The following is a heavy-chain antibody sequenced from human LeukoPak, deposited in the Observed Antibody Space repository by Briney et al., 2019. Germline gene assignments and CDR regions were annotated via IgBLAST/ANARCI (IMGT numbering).Heavy chain of an antibody. D-gene: IGHD1-1*01. Sequence: PGGSLRLSCAASGFTFSSYWMSWVRQAPGKGLEWVANIKQDGSEKYYVDSVKGRFTISRDSAKNSLYLQMNSLRAEDTAVYYCARDSIGTTLPYYYYMDVWGKGTTVTVSS. CDR2: IKQDGSEK. CDR1: GFTFSSYW. V-gene: IGHV3-7*01. CDR3: ARDSIGTTLPYYYYMDV. J-gene: IGHJ6*03.